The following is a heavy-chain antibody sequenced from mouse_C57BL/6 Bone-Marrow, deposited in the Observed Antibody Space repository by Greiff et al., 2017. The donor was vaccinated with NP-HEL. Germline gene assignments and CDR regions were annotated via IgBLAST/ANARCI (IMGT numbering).Heavy chain of an antibody. D-gene: IGHD1-1*01. Sequence: QVQLQQSGAELARPRASVKLSCKASGYTFTSYGISWVKQRTGQGLEWIGEIYPRSGNTYYNEKFKGKATLTADKSSSTAYMELRSLTSEDSAVYFCARKGFITTVFDYWGQGTTLTVSS. CDR3: ARKGFITTVFDY. CDR2: IYPRSGNT. CDR1: GYTFTSYG. V-gene: IGHV1-81*01. J-gene: IGHJ2*01.